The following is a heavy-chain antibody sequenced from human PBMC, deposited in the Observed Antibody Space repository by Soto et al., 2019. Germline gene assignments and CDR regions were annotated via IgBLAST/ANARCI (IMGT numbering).Heavy chain of an antibody. J-gene: IGHJ6*03. D-gene: IGHD4-17*01. CDR3: ARGGGYGDYDYYYYYMDV. V-gene: IGHV3-48*01. CDR1: GFTFSSYS. Sequence: GGSLRLSCAASGFTFSSYSMNWVRQAPGKGLEWVSYISSSSNTIYYADSVKGRFTISRDNAKNSLYLQMNSLRAEDTAVYYCARGGGYGDYDYYYYYMDVWGKGTTVTVS. CDR2: ISSSSNTI.